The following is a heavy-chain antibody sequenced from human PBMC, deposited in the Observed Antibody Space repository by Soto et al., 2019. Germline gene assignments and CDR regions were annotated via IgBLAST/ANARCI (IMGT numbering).Heavy chain of an antibody. V-gene: IGHV3-74*01. CDR1: GFTFSSYW. D-gene: IGHD3-22*01. J-gene: IGHJ4*02. CDR2: IKSDGSGT. CDR3: AMGDGDRYDGNGCLGRH. Sequence: EVQLVESGGGLVQPGESLTLSCAASGFTFSSYWMHWVRQAPGKGLVWVSRIKSDGSGTYYADFGKGRLTISRDNAKKTLYQQMNNLRVEDTAVYFYAMGDGDRYDGNGCLGRHWGKGTLVTVSP.